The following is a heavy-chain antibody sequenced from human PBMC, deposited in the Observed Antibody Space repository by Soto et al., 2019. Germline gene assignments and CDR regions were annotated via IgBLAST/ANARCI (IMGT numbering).Heavy chain of an antibody. CDR1: GFTFSRVS. Sequence: GGSLRLSCEASGFTFSRVSMNWVRQVPGKGLEWVANIKQDGSEKYYVDSVKGRFTISRDNAKNSLYLQMNSLRAEDTAVYYCARDVAYCGGDCPYYFDYWGQGTLVTVS. V-gene: IGHV3-7*01. CDR3: ARDVAYCGGDCPYYFDY. J-gene: IGHJ4*02. CDR2: IKQDGSEK. D-gene: IGHD2-21*02.